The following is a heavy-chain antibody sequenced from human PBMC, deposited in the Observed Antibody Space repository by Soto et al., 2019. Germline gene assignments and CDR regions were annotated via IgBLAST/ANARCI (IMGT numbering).Heavy chain of an antibody. CDR3: ARGQTTAYYYGSGDWFDP. V-gene: IGHV4-34*01. CDR1: GGSFSGYY. J-gene: IGHJ5*02. CDR2: INHSGSS. Sequence: SETLSLTCAVYGGSFSGYYWSWIRQPPGKGLEWIGEINHSGSSNYYPSLKSRVTISVDTSKNQFSLKLSSVTAADTAVYYCARGQTTAYYYGSGDWFDPWGQGTLVT. D-gene: IGHD3-10*01.